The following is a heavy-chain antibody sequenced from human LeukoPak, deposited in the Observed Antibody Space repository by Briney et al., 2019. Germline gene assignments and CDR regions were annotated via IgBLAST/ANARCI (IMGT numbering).Heavy chain of an antibody. D-gene: IGHD1-26*01. V-gene: IGHV1-46*01. Sequence: ASVKVSCKASGYTFTGYYMHWVRQAPGQGLEWMGIINPSGGSTIYAQKFQGRVTMTEDTSTDTAYMELSSLRSEDTAVYYCATAAWGGSTARDYYYYMDVWGKGTTVTVSS. CDR2: INPSGGST. J-gene: IGHJ6*03. CDR1: GYTFTGYY. CDR3: ATAAWGGSTARDYYYYMDV.